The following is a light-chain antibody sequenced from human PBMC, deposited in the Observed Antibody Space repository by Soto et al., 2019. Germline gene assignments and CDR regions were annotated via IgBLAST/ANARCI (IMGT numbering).Light chain of an antibody. CDR1: SSNIGTGY. CDR3: ASWDDRLTVV. J-gene: IGLJ2*01. Sequence: QAVVTQPPSASGTPGQTVTISCSGSSSNIGTGYVYWYQQRPGSAPKFLIYRNSLRPSGVPDRFSGSKSGTSASLAIGGLRSEDEADYYCASWDDRLTVVFGGGTKVTVL. V-gene: IGLV1-47*01. CDR2: RNS.